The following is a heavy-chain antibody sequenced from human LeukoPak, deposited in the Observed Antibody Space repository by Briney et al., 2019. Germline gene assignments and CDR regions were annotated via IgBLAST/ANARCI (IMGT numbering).Heavy chain of an antibody. J-gene: IGHJ5*02. CDR1: GGSISSGSYY. D-gene: IGHD4-23*01. Sequence: PSETLSLTCTVSGGSISSGSYYWSWIRQPAGKGLEWIGRIYTSGSTNYNPSLKSRVTISVDRSKNQFSLKLSSVTAADTAVYYCARAATVVTPSWFDPWGQGTLVTVSS. V-gene: IGHV4-61*02. CDR2: IYTSGST. CDR3: ARAATVVTPSWFDP.